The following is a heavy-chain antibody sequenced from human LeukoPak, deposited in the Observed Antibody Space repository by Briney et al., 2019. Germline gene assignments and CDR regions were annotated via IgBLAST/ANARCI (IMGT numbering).Heavy chain of an antibody. V-gene: IGHV1-2*04. CDR1: GYTFTGYY. Sequence: GASVKVSCKASGYTFTGYYMHWVRQAPGQGLEWMGWINPNSGGTNYAQKFQGWVTMTRDTSISTAYMELSRLRSDDTAVYYCARDVYYGSGSYYSDYWGQGTLVTVSS. CDR2: INPNSGGT. J-gene: IGHJ4*02. D-gene: IGHD3-10*01. CDR3: ARDVYYGSGSYYSDY.